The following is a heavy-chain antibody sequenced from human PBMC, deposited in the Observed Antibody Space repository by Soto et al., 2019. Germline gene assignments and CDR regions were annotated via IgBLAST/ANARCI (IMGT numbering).Heavy chain of an antibody. CDR2: IYPGDSDT. D-gene: IGHD3-22*01. Sequence: GESLKISCKGSGYSFTKYWIGWVRQMAGQGLEWMGIIYPGDSDTRYSPSFHGQVTISADKSISTAYLQWSSLKASDTAMYYCAGPETYYYDSSGYYYSYWGQGTLVTVSS. CDR3: AGPETYYYDSSGYYYSY. J-gene: IGHJ4*02. V-gene: IGHV5-51*01. CDR1: GYSFTKYW.